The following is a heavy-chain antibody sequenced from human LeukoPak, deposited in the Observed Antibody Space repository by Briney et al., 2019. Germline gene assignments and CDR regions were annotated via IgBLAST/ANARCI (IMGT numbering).Heavy chain of an antibody. CDR3: ARRYIVVVPGAFDI. J-gene: IGHJ3*02. V-gene: IGHV4-30-2*01. Sequence: SQTLSLTCTVSGGSISSGGYYWSWIRQPPGKGLEWIGYIYHSGSTYYNPSLKSRVTISVDRSKNQFSLKLSSVTAADTAVYYCARRYIVVVPGAFDIWGQGTMVTVSS. CDR1: GGSISSGGYY. D-gene: IGHD2-2*01. CDR2: IYHSGST.